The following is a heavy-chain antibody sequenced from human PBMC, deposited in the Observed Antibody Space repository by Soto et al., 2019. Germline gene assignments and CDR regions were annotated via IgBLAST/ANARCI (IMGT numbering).Heavy chain of an antibody. D-gene: IGHD1-7*01. J-gene: IGHJ6*02. CDR1: GFTFSSYA. Sequence: EVQLLESGGGLVQPGGSLRLSCAASGFTFSSYAMSWVRQAPGKGLEWVSAISGSGGSTYYADSVKGRFTISRDNSKNTLYLKMNSLRAEDTAVYYCAKIMLDGTTSYYGMDVWGQGTTVTVSS. CDR3: AKIMLDGTTSYYGMDV. V-gene: IGHV3-23*01. CDR2: ISGSGGST.